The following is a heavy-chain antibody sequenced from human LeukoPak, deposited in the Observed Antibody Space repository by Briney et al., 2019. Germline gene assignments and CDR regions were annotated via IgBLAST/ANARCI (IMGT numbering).Heavy chain of an antibody. Sequence: KPSETLSLTXTVSGASISSYYWSWIRQPAGNGLEWIGRIYTSGSSNYNPSLKSRVTMSVDTSKNQFSLKLSSVTAADTAVYYCARDPWGGGDYYYMDVWGKGTTVTVTS. CDR2: IYTSGSS. V-gene: IGHV4-4*07. CDR1: GASISSYY. CDR3: ARDPWGGGDYYYMDV. J-gene: IGHJ6*03. D-gene: IGHD2-21*01.